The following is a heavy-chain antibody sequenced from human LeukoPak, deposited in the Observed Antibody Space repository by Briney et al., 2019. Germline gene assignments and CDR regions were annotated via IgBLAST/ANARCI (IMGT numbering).Heavy chain of an antibody. CDR2: INQDGSDK. D-gene: IGHD1-26*01. J-gene: IGHJ5*02. CDR3: ARDHRATGALGS. V-gene: IGHV3-7*01. CDR1: GFTFSSYW. Sequence: GGSLRLSCAASGFTFSSYWMNWVRQAPGMGLEWLGNINQDGSDKNYGDSVKGRFTISRDNAKNSLYLQMNSVTAEDTAVYYCARDHRATGALGSWGQGTLVTVSS.